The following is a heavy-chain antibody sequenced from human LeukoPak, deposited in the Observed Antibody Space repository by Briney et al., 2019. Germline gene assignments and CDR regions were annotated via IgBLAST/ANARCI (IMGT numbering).Heavy chain of an antibody. CDR3: ARGTPTVAGIGPFDY. D-gene: IGHD6-19*01. J-gene: IGHJ4*02. CDR2: VYSGGST. CDR1: GFTFSSYS. Sequence: SGGSLRLSCAASGFTFSSYSMNWVRQAPGKGLEWVSVVYSGGSTYYADSVKGRFTISRDNSKNTLYLQMNSLRAEDTAVYYCARGTPTVAGIGPFDYWGQGTLVTVSS. V-gene: IGHV3-53*01.